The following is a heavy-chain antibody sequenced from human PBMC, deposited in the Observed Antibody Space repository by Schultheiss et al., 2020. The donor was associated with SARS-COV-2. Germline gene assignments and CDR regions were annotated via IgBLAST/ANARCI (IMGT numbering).Heavy chain of an antibody. D-gene: IGHD6-13*01. CDR1: GGSISSGGYY. J-gene: IGHJ6*03. CDR3: ASEVSSSSWSPLYYYYYYMDV. Sequence: SQTLSLTCTVSGGSISSGGYYWGWIRQPPGKGLEWIGSIYHSGSTYYNPSLKSRVTISVDTSKNQFSLKLSSVTAADTAVYYCASEVSSSSWSPLYYYYYYMDVWGKGTTVTVSS. CDR2: IYHSGST. V-gene: IGHV4-39*07.